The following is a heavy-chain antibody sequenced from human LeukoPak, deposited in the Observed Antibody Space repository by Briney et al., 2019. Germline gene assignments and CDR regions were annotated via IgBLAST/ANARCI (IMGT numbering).Heavy chain of an antibody. CDR2: ISYSGRST. CDR1: GFIFGDYA. D-gene: IGHD3-10*01. J-gene: IGHJ4*02. V-gene: IGHV3-23*01. Sequence: GGSLRLSCTTSGFIFGDYAMSWFRQAPGKGLEWLSTISYSGRSTYYADSVKGRFTISRDNSMDTLYLQMNSLRAEDTAVYYCAKSWEFQLSFFDSWGQGTLVTVSS. CDR3: AKSWEFQLSFFDS.